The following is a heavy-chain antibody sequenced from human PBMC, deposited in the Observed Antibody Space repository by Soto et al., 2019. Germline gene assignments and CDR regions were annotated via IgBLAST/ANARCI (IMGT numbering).Heavy chain of an antibody. V-gene: IGHV4-31*03. CDR3: ARERLWFGELPYYGIDV. CDR2: IYYSGST. D-gene: IGHD3-10*01. Sequence: SETLSLTCTVSGGSISSGGYYWSWIRQHPGKGLEWIGYIYYSGSTYYNPSLKSRVTISVDTSKNQFSLKLSSVTAADTAVYYCARERLWFGELPYYGIDVWGQGTPVTVSS. CDR1: GGSISSGGYY. J-gene: IGHJ6*02.